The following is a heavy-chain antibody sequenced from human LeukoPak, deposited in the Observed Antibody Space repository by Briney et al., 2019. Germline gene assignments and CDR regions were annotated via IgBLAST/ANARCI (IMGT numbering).Heavy chain of an antibody. D-gene: IGHD2-21*02. V-gene: IGHV3-23*01. Sequence: HPGGSLRLSCAASGFTFSGYAMSWVRQAPGKGLEWVSTVDGGGDSTYYADSVKGPFTISRDNSKNTLYLQMNSLRAEDTAVYYCAKNPTPVVTRDWYFDLWGRGTLVTVSS. J-gene: IGHJ2*01. CDR1: GFTFSGYA. CDR3: AKNPTPVVTRDWYFDL. CDR2: VDGGGDST.